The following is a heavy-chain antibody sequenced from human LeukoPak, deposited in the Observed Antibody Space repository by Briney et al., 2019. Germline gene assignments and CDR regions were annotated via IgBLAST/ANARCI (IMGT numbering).Heavy chain of an antibody. CDR2: IAHDGTI. J-gene: IGHJ4*02. CDR3: TREDRPYCPFAY. V-gene: IGHV4-4*02. D-gene: IGHD1-26*01. Sequence: SETLSLTSGVSGXSIDITNYWSWVRQAPGKGLEWIGEIAHDGTINYNPSLRSRVAMSLDRANNQFSLSLTSVTAADTAVYYCTREDRPYCPFAYWGQGVLVTVSS. CDR1: GXSIDITNY.